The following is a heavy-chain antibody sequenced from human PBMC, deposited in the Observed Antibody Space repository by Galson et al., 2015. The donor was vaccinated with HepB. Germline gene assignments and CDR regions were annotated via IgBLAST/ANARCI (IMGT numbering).Heavy chain of an antibody. CDR2: ISAYNGNT. D-gene: IGHD3-3*01. CDR1: GYTFTSYG. Sequence: SVKVSCRASGYTFTSYGISWVRQAPGQGLEWMGWISAYNGNTNYAQKLQGRVTMTTDTSTSTAYMELRSLRSDDTAVYYCARLSTIFGVVIIPGLDYYYYMDVWGKGTTVTVSS. CDR3: ARLSTIFGVVIIPGLDYYYYMDV. V-gene: IGHV1-18*01. J-gene: IGHJ6*03.